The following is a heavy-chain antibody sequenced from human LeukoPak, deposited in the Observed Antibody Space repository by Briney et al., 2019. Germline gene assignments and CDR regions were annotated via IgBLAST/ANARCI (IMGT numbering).Heavy chain of an antibody. V-gene: IGHV4-39*07. CDR2: IYYSGST. Sequence: SETLSLTCTVSGGSISSSSYSWGWIRQPPGKGLEWIGSIYYSGSTYYNPSLKSRVTISVDTSKNQFSLKLSSVTAADTAVYYCARKYCSSTSCYTSGWFDPWGQGTLVTVSS. J-gene: IGHJ5*02. D-gene: IGHD2-2*02. CDR3: ARKYCSSTSCYTSGWFDP. CDR1: GGSISSSSYS.